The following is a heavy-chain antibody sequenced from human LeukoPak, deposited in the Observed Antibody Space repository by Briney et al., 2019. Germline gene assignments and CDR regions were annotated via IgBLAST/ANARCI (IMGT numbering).Heavy chain of an antibody. CDR1: GFNFEKYA. J-gene: IGHJ6*02. CDR2: ISGDGNVH. CDR3: AKESAAGHYYHGMDF. D-gene: IGHD6-25*01. Sequence: GGSLRLSCAVFGFNFEKYAMHWVRQGPGRGLEWVSFISGDGNVHHYADSVRGRFTISRDNSKNSLYLQMNSLRREDTAFYYCAKESAAGHYYHGMDFWGHGTTVIVSS. V-gene: IGHV3-43*02.